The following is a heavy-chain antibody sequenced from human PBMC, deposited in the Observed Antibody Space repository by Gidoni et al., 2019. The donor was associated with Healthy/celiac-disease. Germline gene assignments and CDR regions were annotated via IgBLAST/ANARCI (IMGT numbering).Heavy chain of an antibody. D-gene: IGHD3-10*01. Sequence: EVQLVESGGGLVQPGGSLRLSCAASGFTFSRYSMNWVRQAPGKGLEWVSYISSSSSTIYYADSVKGRFTISRDNAKNSLYLQMNSLRDEDTAVYYCAREALVRGVIRRNWFDPWGQGTLVTVSS. CDR2: ISSSSSTI. CDR1: GFTFSRYS. V-gene: IGHV3-48*02. CDR3: AREALVRGVIRRNWFDP. J-gene: IGHJ5*02.